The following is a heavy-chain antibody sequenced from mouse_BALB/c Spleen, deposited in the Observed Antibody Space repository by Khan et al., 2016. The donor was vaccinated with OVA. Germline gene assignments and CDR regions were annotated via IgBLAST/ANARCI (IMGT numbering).Heavy chain of an antibody. V-gene: IGHV3-8*02. Sequence: MQLEESGPSLVKPSQTLSLTCSVTGDSITTGYWNWIRKFPGNKLEYMGYIIYTGYTYYNPSLKSRISITRHTSNNQYYLQLNSGTDEDTATYYCARSTFRYAFFYWGQGTLVTVSA. D-gene: IGHD2-14*01. CDR2: IIYTGYT. CDR1: GDSITTGY. J-gene: IGHJ3*01. CDR3: ARSTFRYAFFY.